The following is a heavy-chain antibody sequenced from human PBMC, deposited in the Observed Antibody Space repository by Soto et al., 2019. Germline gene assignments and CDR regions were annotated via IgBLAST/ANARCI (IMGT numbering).Heavy chain of an antibody. CDR1: GYPFTSYG. CDR3: ARDRLIAVTGLLHY. Sequence: QVQLVQSGAEVKKPGASVKVSCKTSGYPFTSYGINWVRQAPGKGPEWMGWISAYNGKTSYTQKFQGRVTMTTDTSTSTAYVELRSLTSDDTAVYYCARDRLIAVTGLLHYWGQGTLVTVSS. J-gene: IGHJ4*02. V-gene: IGHV1-18*01. CDR2: ISAYNGKT. D-gene: IGHD6-19*01.